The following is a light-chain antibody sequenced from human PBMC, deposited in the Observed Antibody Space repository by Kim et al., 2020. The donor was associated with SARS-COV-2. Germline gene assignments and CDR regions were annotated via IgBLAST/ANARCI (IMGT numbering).Light chain of an antibody. CDR2: GKN. V-gene: IGLV3-19*01. J-gene: IGLJ1*01. CDR1: SLRSYY. CDR3: NSRDSSGNHYV. Sequence: GQAVGVTCQGDSLRSYYASWYQQKPGQAPLLVIYGKNNRPSGIPDRFSGSSSGNTASLTITGAQAEDEADYYCNSRDSSGNHYVFGTGTKVTVL.